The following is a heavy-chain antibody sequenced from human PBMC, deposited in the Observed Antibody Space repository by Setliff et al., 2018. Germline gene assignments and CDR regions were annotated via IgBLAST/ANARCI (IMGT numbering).Heavy chain of an antibody. CDR3: ARQVSHYDFWSGYYGYYYYYMDV. Sequence: SETLSLTCAVYGGSFSGYYWSWIRQPPGKGLEWIGYIYYSGSTYYNPSLKSRVTISVDTSKNRFSLKLSSVTAADTAVYYCARQVSHYDFWSGYYGYYYYYMDVWGKGTTVTVSS. CDR1: GGSFSGYY. D-gene: IGHD3-3*01. J-gene: IGHJ6*03. V-gene: IGHV4-34*09. CDR2: IYYSGST.